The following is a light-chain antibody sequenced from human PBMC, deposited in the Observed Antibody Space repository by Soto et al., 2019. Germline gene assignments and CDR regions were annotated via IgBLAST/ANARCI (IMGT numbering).Light chain of an antibody. CDR1: SSDVGGYNY. V-gene: IGLV2-14*01. CDR2: DVN. CDR3: SSYTTISLVV. Sequence: QSALTQPASVSGSPGQSITISCTGTSSDVGGYNYVSWYQQHPGKAPKLMIYDVNNRPSGVSNRFSGSKSGNTAPLTISGLQAEDAADYYCSSYTTISLVVFGGGTKLTVL. J-gene: IGLJ2*01.